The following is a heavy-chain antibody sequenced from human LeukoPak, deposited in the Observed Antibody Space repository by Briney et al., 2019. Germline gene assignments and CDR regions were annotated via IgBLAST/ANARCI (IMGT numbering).Heavy chain of an antibody. CDR2: ISAYNGNT. Sequence: ASVKVSCKASGYTFTSYGISWVRQAPGQGLEWMGWISAYNGNTNYAQKFQGRVTMTRDTSISTAYMELSRLRSDDTAVYYCARAVWQQLAPYIDYWGQGTLVTVSS. J-gene: IGHJ4*02. D-gene: IGHD6-13*01. V-gene: IGHV1-18*01. CDR3: ARAVWQQLAPYIDY. CDR1: GYTFTSYG.